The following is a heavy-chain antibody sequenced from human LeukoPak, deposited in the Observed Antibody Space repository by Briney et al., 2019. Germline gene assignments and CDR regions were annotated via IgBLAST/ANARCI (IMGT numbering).Heavy chain of an antibody. J-gene: IGHJ5*02. CDR1: GYTFTSYD. CDR2: MNPNSGNT. D-gene: IGHD3-10*01. V-gene: IGHV1-8*01. CDR3: ARHSRYGSHPSIGFDP. Sequence: ASVKVSCTASGYTFTSYDINWVRQATGQGLEWMGWMNPNSGNTGYAQKFQGRVTMTRNTSISTAYMELSSLRSEDTAVYYCARHSRYGSHPSIGFDPWGQGTLVTVSS.